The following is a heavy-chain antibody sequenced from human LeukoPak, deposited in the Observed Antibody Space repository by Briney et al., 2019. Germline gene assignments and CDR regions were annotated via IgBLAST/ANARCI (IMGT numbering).Heavy chain of an antibody. J-gene: IGHJ4*02. CDR2: ISSSSSYI. Sequence: GGSLRLPCAASGFTFSSYSMNWVRQAPGKGLEWVSSISSSSSYIYYADSVKGRFTISRDNAKNSLYLQMNSLRAEDTAVYYCARDLLAARPRYYFDYWGQGTLVTVSS. CDR1: GFTFSSYS. V-gene: IGHV3-21*01. D-gene: IGHD6-6*01. CDR3: ARDLLAARPRYYFDY.